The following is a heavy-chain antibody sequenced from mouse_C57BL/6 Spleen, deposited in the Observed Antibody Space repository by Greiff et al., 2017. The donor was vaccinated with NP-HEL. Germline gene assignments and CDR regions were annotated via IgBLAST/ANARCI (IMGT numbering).Heavy chain of an antibody. CDR3: ARTGSSYGRYFDV. J-gene: IGHJ1*03. D-gene: IGHD1-1*01. Sequence: VQLQQSGAELVRPGASVKLSCKASGYTFTDYYINWVKQRPGQGLEWIARIYPGSGNTYYNEKFKGKATLTAEKSSSTAYMQLSSLTSEDSAVYFCARTGSSYGRYFDVWGTGTTVTVSS. CDR1: GYTFTDYY. CDR2: IYPGSGNT. V-gene: IGHV1-76*01.